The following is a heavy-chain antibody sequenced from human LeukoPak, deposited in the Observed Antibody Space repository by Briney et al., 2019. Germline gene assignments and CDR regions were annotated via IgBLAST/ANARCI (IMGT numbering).Heavy chain of an antibody. CDR2: ISSNGGST. J-gene: IGHJ3*02. D-gene: IGHD6-13*01. CDR1: GFTFSSYA. V-gene: IGHV3-64*01. CDR3: ARDLEGQQLDVAFDI. Sequence: PGGSLRLSCAASGFTFSSYAMHWVRQAPGKGLEYVSAISSNGGSTYYANSVKGRFTISRDNSKNTLYLQMGSLRAEVMAVYYCARDLEGQQLDVAFDIWGQGTMVTVSS.